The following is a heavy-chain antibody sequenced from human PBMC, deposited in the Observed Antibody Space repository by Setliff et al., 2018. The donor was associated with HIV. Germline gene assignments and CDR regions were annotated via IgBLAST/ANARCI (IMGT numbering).Heavy chain of an antibody. CDR2: IDPKSGGT. D-gene: IGHD5-18*01. J-gene: IGHJ6*03. Sequence: GASVKVSCKASGYTFSDYYIHWVRQAPGQGLEWMGWIDPKSGGTKSAQKFQARVTMTRDTSISTVSMELKWLRSDDTAVYYCARSGAGYSTGPLYYYMDVWGKGTTVTVSS. CDR1: GYTFSDYY. CDR3: ARSGAGYSTGPLYYYMDV. V-gene: IGHV1-2*02.